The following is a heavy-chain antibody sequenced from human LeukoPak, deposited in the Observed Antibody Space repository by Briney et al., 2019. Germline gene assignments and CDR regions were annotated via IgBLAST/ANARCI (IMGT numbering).Heavy chain of an antibody. D-gene: IGHD3-22*01. V-gene: IGHV3-30*03. CDR3: ARDGDTSGHFSHNDY. Sequence: GGSLRLSCAASGFTFSSYGMHWVRQAPGKGLEWVAIVSLDGSKTYYADSVKGRFTISRDNSKNTLYLQMNSLRSEDTAVYYCARDGDTSGHFSHNDYWGLGTLVTVSS. J-gene: IGHJ4*02. CDR1: GFTFSSYG. CDR2: VSLDGSKT.